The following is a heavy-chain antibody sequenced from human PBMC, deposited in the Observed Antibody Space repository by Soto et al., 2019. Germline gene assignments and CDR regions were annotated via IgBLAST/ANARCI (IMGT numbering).Heavy chain of an antibody. CDR2: INSGGST. V-gene: IGHV3-53*01. Sequence: PGGSLRLSCAASGFTVSSDYMSWVRQAPGKGLEWVSVINSGGSTYYADSVKGRFTISRDTSKNTLYIQMNRLRAEDTDVYYCARDLVPDDWGQGTLVTVSS. CDR3: ARDLVPDD. J-gene: IGHJ4*02. D-gene: IGHD2-2*01. CDR1: GFTVSSDY.